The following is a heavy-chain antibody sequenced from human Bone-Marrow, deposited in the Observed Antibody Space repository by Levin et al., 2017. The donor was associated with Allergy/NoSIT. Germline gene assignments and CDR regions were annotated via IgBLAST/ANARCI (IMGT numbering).Heavy chain of an antibody. CDR2: ISGDSSDL. CDR3: VRGIIGDVRVAHKEAFDV. Sequence: GGSLRLSCIVSGFTFSDYSIYWVRQAPGKGLEWISSISGDSSDLYYADSVKGRFTISRDNAKNSLNLQVSSLRAEDTAVYHSVRGIIGDVRVAHKEAFDVWGQGTMVTVSS. J-gene: IGHJ3*01. V-gene: IGHV3-21*01. CDR1: GFTFSDYS. D-gene: IGHD2/OR15-2a*01.